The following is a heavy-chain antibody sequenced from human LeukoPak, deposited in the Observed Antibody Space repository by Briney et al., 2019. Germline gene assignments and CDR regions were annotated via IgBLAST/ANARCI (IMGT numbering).Heavy chain of an antibody. V-gene: IGHV3-53*01. J-gene: IGHJ4*02. D-gene: IGHD1-14*01. CDR3: ARGVEPLAANTLAY. CDR1: AFTVITDA. CDR2: PYTDGNT. Sequence: RESLTLSCAAAAFTVITDAMTWVRPAPGKGLEWDSFPYTDGNTKYADSVQDRFTISRDKSKNTLYLEMNSLSPDDTAVYYCARGVEPLAANTLAYWGQGTLVTVSS.